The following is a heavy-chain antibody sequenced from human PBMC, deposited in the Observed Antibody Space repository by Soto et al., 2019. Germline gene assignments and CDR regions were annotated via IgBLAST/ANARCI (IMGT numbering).Heavy chain of an antibody. CDR2: INHSGSS. CDR3: TRGLFSGSSYSGSWYYFDS. J-gene: IGHJ4*02. V-gene: IGHV4-34*01. D-gene: IGHD1-26*01. Sequence: TSETLSHTCAVSGGSFSGYIWTWIRQTPGKGLQWIGQINHSGSSIYNPSLKNRVTISTMSNNKFSLELSSVTAADTAVYYCTRGLFSGSSYSGSWYYFDSWGQGTMVTVSS. CDR1: GGSFSGYI.